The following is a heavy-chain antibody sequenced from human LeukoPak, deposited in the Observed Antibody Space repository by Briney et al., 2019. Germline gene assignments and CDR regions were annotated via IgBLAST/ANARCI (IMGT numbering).Heavy chain of an antibody. J-gene: IGHJ4*02. CDR3: ARGRRVPTDY. CDR2: ISAYDANT. Sequence: ASVKVSCKASGGTFSSYGISWVRQAPGQGLEWMGWISAYDANTNYAPKLQGRVTVTTDTSTSTVYMELSSLRSEDTAVYYCARGRRVPTDYWGQGTLVTVSS. V-gene: IGHV1-18*01. CDR1: GGTFSSYG.